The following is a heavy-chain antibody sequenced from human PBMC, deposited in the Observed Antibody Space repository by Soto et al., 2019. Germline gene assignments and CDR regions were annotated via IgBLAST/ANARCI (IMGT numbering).Heavy chain of an antibody. CDR2: IYYSGST. V-gene: IGHV4-59*01. Sequence: SETLSLTCTVSCGSISSYYWSWIRQPPGKGLEWIGYIYYSGSTNYNPSLKSRVTISVDTSKNQFSLKLSSVTAADTAVYYCARGLRSGYDYYYYCMDVWGKGTTVTVSS. D-gene: IGHD3-3*01. CDR1: CGSISSYY. CDR3: ARGLRSGYDYYYYCMDV. J-gene: IGHJ6*03.